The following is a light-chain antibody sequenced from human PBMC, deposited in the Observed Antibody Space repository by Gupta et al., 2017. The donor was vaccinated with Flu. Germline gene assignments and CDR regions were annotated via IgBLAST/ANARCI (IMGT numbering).Light chain of an antibody. CDR2: NDN. V-gene: IGLV1-44*01. CDR1: SSNIGSNT. Sequence: RVTSAVSGSSSNIGSNTVNWYQQLAGTAPKVLIYNDNQRPSGVPDRFSASKSGTSASLAVSGLQSEDEADYYCAAWDDSLSGGLFGGGTKLTGL. J-gene: IGLJ2*01. CDR3: AAWDDSLSGGL.